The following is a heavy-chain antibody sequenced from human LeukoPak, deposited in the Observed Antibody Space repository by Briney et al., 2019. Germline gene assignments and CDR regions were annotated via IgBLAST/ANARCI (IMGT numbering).Heavy chain of an antibody. J-gene: IGHJ6*03. V-gene: IGHV4-39*02. D-gene: IGHD6-13*01. CDR3: ARDSSSRLLDYYYMDV. CDR2: IYYSGST. CDR1: GGSISSSSYY. Sequence: SETLSLTCTVSGGSISSSSYYWGWIRQPPGKGLEWIGSIYYSGSTYYNPSLKSRVTTSVDTSKNQFSLKLSSVTVADTAVYYCARDSSSRLLDYYYMDVWGKGTTVTVSS.